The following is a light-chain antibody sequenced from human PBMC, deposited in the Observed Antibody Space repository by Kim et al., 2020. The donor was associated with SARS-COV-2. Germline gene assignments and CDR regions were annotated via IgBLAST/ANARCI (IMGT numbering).Light chain of an antibody. J-gene: IGLJ1*01. CDR1: SSNSGAGYD. CDR2: GNS. CDR3: QSYDSSLSGYV. V-gene: IGLV1-40*01. Sequence: QRVTISCTGSSSNSGAGYDVHWYQQLPGTAPKLLIYGNSNRPSGVPDRFSGSKSGTSASLAITGLQAEEEADYYCQSYDSSLSGYVFGTGTKVTVL.